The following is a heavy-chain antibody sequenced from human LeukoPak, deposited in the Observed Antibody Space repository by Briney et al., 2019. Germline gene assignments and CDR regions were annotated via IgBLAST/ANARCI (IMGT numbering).Heavy chain of an antibody. CDR3: ARGTLKAAATDFDY. D-gene: IGHD6-13*01. CDR2: ISSSSSYI. V-gene: IGHV3-21*04. J-gene: IGHJ4*02. Sequence: GGSLRLSCAASGFTFSSYSMNWVRQAPGKGLEWVSSISSSSSYIYYADSVKGRFTISRDNAKNSLYLQMNSLRAEDTALYYCARGTLKAAATDFDYWGQGTLVTVSS. CDR1: GFTFSSYS.